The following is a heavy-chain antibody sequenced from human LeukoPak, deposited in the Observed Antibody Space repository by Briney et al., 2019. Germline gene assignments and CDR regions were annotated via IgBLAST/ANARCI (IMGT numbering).Heavy chain of an antibody. CDR2: VDHTGST. Sequence: SESLSLTCSVSDDSITMYYWTWIRQPPGKGLEWIGYVDHTGSTNFNPSLNGRVSISRDTTKNLFSLKLSSVTAADTAVYYCARVWIDRGGGSEVWGQGTMVTVSS. J-gene: IGHJ3*01. D-gene: IGHD1-26*01. CDR3: ARVWIDRGGGSEV. V-gene: IGHV4-59*12. CDR1: DDSITMYY.